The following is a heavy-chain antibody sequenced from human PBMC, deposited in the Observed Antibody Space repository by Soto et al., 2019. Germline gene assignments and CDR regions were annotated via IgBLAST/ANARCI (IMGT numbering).Heavy chain of an antibody. CDR3: AKASIVVVVAATRGSGSFDI. CDR2: ISGSGGST. CDR1: GFTFSSYA. J-gene: IGHJ3*02. D-gene: IGHD2-15*01. Sequence: GSLRLSCAASGFTFSSYAMSWVRQAPGKGLEWVSAISGSGGSTYYADSVKGRFTISRDNSKNTLYLQMNSLRAEDTAVYYCAKASIVVVVAATRGSGSFDIWCQGTMVTGSS. V-gene: IGHV3-23*01.